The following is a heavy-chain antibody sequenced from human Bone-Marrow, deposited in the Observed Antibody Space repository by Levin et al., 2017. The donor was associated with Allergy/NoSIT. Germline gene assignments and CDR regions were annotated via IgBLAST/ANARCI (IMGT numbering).Heavy chain of an antibody. D-gene: IGHD2-15*01. J-gene: IGHJ4*02. CDR3: ARDHCSGGSCYSGGDY. CDR2: INPNSGGT. V-gene: IGHV1-2*02. Sequence: GESLKISCKASGYTFTGYYMHWVRQAPGQGLEWMGWINPNSGGTNYAQKFQGRVTMTRDTSISTAYMELSRLRSDDTAVYYCARDHCSGGSCYSGGDYWGQGTLVTVSS. CDR1: GYTFTGYY.